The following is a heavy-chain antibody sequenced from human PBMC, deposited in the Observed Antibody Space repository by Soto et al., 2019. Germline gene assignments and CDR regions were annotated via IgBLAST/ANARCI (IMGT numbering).Heavy chain of an antibody. J-gene: IGHJ4*02. D-gene: IGHD1-1*01. V-gene: IGHV1-2*02. CDR1: GYTFTDAY. CDR2: INPKIVGT. CDR3: AREEGTSLDF. Sequence: QVRLVQSGAEVKKPGASVKVTCKPSGYTFTDAYIHWVRQAPGQGLEWLGWINPKIVGTNSAQKFQGSVTMTRDTSSSTAFMELSILNSTDTAVYYCAREEGTSLDFWGQGNLVTVSS.